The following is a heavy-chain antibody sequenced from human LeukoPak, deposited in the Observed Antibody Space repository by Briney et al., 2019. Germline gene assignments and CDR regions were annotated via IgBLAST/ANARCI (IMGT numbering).Heavy chain of an antibody. Sequence: SETLSLTCAVYGGSFSGYYWSWIRQPPGKGLEWIGEINHSGSTNCNPSLKSRVTISVDTSKNQFSLKLSSVTAADTAVYYCARGRPEQQLDLNLHYYMDVWGKGTTVTVSS. CDR2: INHSGST. D-gene: IGHD6-13*01. J-gene: IGHJ6*03. CDR3: ARGRPEQQLDLNLHYYMDV. V-gene: IGHV4-34*01. CDR1: GGSFSGYY.